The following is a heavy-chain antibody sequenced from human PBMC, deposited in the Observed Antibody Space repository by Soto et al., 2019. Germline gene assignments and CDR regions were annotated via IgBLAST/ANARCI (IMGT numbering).Heavy chain of an antibody. CDR1: GFSFSSYG. V-gene: IGHV3-33*01. CDR2: IWYDGSNK. J-gene: IGHJ6*02. D-gene: IGHD1-26*01. Sequence: QVQLVESGGGVVQPGRSLRLSCAASGFSFSSYGMHWVRQAPGKGLEWVAVIWYDGSNKYYADSVKGRLTISRDNSKNTLALQMNSLRAEDTAVYYCARGSYSVAYGMDVWGQGTTVTVPS. CDR3: ARGSYSVAYGMDV.